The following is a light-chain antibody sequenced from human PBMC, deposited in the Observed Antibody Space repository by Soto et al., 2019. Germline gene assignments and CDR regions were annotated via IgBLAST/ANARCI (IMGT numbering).Light chain of an antibody. CDR3: AAWDDSLNGHVV. Sequence: QYVLTQPPSASGAPGQRVTISCSGGSSNIGSNTVSWYQQLPGTAPKLLIYDNNQRPSGVPARFSGSKSGTSASLAISGLQSEDEADYYCAAWDDSLNGHVVFGGGTKLTVL. CDR2: DNN. J-gene: IGLJ2*01. CDR1: SSNIGSNT. V-gene: IGLV1-44*01.